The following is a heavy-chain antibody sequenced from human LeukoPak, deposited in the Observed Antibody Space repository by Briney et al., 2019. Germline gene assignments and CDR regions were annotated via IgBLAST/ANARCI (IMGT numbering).Heavy chain of an antibody. V-gene: IGHV4-34*01. CDR3: ARGLGSGWSY. CDR2: INHSGST. Sequence: SETLSLTCAVYGGSFSGYYWSWIRQPPGKGLEWIGEINHSGSTNYNPSLKSRVTISVDTSKNQFSLKLSSVTAAGTAVYYCARGLGSGWSYWGQGTLVTVSS. J-gene: IGHJ4*02. D-gene: IGHD6-19*01. CDR1: GGSFSGYY.